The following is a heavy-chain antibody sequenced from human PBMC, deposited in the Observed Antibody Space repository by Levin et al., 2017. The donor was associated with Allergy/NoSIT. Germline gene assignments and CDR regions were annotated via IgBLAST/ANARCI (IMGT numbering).Heavy chain of an antibody. V-gene: IGHV1-69*13. J-gene: IGHJ4*02. D-gene: IGHD4-17*01. CDR2: IIPIFGTA. Sequence: SVKVSCKASGGTFSSYAISWVRQAPGQGLEWMGGIIPIFGTANYAQKFQGRVTITADESTSTAYMELSSLRSEDTAVYYCARSYGDYEGACFDYWGQGTLVTVSS. CDR3: ARSYGDYEGACFDY. CDR1: GGTFSSYA.